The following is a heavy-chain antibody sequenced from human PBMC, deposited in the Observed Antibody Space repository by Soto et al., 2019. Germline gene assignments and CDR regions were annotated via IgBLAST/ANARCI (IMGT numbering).Heavy chain of an antibody. CDR1: GGSISGHS. Sequence: SETLSLTCTVSGGSISGHSWVWIRQPAGKGLEWIGHIYPSGSTSYNPSLRSRVTMSLDTSTNKIFLNLTSVTAADTAVFYCVRGRSYSAYDFWGPGSLVTVSS. J-gene: IGHJ4*02. CDR3: VRGRSYSAYDF. CDR2: IYPSGST. V-gene: IGHV4-4*07. D-gene: IGHD5-12*01.